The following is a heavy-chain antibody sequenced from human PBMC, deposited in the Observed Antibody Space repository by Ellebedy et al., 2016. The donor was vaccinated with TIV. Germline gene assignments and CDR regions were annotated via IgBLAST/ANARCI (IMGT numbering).Heavy chain of an antibody. CDR3: AKDATPEFYFDY. CDR1: GFTFSIYA. Sequence: GGSLRLSXAASGFTFSIYAMSWVRQAPGKGLEWVSSISSSSSYIYYADSVKGRFTISRDNAKNTLYLQMNSLRAEDTAVYYCAKDATPEFYFDYWGQGTLVTVSS. CDR2: ISSSSSYI. D-gene: IGHD2-15*01. J-gene: IGHJ4*02. V-gene: IGHV3-21*01.